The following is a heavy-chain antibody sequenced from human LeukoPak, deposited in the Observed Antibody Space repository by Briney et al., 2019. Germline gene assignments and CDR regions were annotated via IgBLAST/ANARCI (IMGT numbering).Heavy chain of an antibody. J-gene: IGHJ4*02. CDR1: GGSISSGGYY. D-gene: IGHD1-26*01. V-gene: IGHV4-31*03. CDR3: AHGVGAQLGLDYFDY. Sequence: NPSETLSLTCTVSGGSISSGGYYWSWIRQHPRKGLEWIGYIYYSGSTYYNSSLKSRVTISVDPSKNQFSLKLSSVTAADTAVYYCAHGVGAQLGLDYFDYWGQGTLVTVSS. CDR2: IYYSGST.